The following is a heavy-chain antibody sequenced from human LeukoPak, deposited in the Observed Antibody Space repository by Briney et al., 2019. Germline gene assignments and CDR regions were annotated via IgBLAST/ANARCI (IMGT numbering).Heavy chain of an antibody. CDR2: ISGSGGST. V-gene: IGHV3-23*01. Sequence: PGRSLRLSCAASGFTFSSYGMHWVRQAPGKGLEWVSAISGSGGSTYYADSVKGRFTISRDNSKNTLYLQMNSLRAEDTAVYYCAKEKGYYDSSGYFVYWGQGTLVTVSS. CDR1: GFTFSSYG. D-gene: IGHD3-22*01. J-gene: IGHJ4*02. CDR3: AKEKGYYDSSGYFVY.